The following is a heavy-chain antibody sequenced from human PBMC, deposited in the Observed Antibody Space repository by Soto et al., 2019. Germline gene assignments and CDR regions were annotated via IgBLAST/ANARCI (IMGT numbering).Heavy chain of an antibody. Sequence: EVQLVESGGGLVQPGGSLRLSCVASGIPVSSNYMTWVRQAPGKGLECVSVLHSGGDTYYANTVKGRFTISRHDSTNTVFLQMNSLTAEDTAGYYCARDGPYYYASRMDVWGQGTTVTVSS. V-gene: IGHV3-53*04. J-gene: IGHJ6*02. CDR1: GIPVSSNY. CDR3: ARDGPYYYASRMDV. D-gene: IGHD3-22*01. CDR2: LHSGGDT.